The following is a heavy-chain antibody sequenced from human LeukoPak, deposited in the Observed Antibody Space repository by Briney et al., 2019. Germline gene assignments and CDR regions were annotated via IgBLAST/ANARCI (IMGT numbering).Heavy chain of an antibody. Sequence: PSVTLSLTCTVSGGSISSGGYYWSWIRHPPGKGLVWIGYIYHSGSTYYNPSLKSRVTISVDRSKNQFSLKLSSVTAADTAVYYCARATYDFWSGYPEWGQGTLVTVSS. D-gene: IGHD3-3*01. CDR1: GGSISSGGYY. J-gene: IGHJ4*02. CDR2: IYHSGST. CDR3: ARATYDFWSGYPE. V-gene: IGHV4-30-2*01.